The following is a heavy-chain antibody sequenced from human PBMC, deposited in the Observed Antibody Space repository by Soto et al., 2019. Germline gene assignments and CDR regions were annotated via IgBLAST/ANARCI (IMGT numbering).Heavy chain of an antibody. Sequence: EVQLVESGGGLVQPGGSLRLSCAASGFTFNSYWMHWVRQAPGKGLVWVSRINGAGSSADYADSVKGRFTVSRDKASNTQYLPMDSRRAEVTAVYFCTRDERWIQRHESLDMWGQGTVVNVSS. D-gene: IGHD5-18*01. CDR3: TRDERWIQRHESLDM. J-gene: IGHJ3*02. CDR2: INGAGSSA. V-gene: IGHV3-74*01. CDR1: GFTFNSYW.